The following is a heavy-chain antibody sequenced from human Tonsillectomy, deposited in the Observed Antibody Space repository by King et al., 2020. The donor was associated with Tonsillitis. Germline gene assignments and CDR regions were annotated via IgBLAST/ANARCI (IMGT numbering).Heavy chain of an antibody. CDR2: IIPIFGTA. CDR1: GGTFSSYP. D-gene: IGHD3-22*01. Sequence: QLVQSGAEVKKPGSSVKVSCKASGGTFSSYPISWVRQAPGQGLEWMGGIIPIFGTANYAQKFQGRVTITADESTSTAYMELSSLRSEDTAVYDCARAPQYYDSSGYYDYWGQGTLVTVSS. J-gene: IGHJ4*02. CDR3: ARAPQYYDSSGYYDY. V-gene: IGHV1-69*12.